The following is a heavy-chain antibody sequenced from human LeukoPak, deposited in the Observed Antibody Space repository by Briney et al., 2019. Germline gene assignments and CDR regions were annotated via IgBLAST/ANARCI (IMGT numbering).Heavy chain of an antibody. V-gene: IGHV4-39*01. J-gene: IGHJ6*03. CDR3: ARHNHDYYYYMDV. Sequence: SETLSLTCTVSGGSISSSSYYWGWIRQPPGKGLEWIGSIYYSGSTYYNASLKSRVTLSVDKSKNQFSLKLSSVTGADTAVYYGARHNHDYYYYMDVWGKGTTVTVSS. CDR1: GGSISSSSYY. CDR2: IYYSGST.